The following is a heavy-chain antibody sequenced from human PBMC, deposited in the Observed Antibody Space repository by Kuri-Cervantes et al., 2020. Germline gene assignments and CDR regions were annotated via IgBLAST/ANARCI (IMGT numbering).Heavy chain of an antibody. CDR2: IYTSGST. V-gene: IGHV4-61*02. CDR1: GGSISSGSYY. J-gene: IGHJ6*02. D-gene: IGHD3-9*01. Sequence: SETLSLTCTVSGGSISSGSYYWSWIRQPAGKGLEWIGRIYTSGSTNCNPSLKSRVTISVDTSKNQFSLKLSSVTAADTAVYYCARDQRYYDILTGYYYYGMDVWGQGTTVTVSS. CDR3: ARDQRYYDILTGYYYYGMDV.